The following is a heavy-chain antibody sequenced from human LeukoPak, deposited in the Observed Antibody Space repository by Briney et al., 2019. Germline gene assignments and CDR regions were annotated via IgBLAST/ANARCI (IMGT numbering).Heavy chain of an antibody. CDR1: GFTFSDYY. J-gene: IGHJ4*02. CDR3: VTFEYSSSSASY. D-gene: IGHD6-6*01. Sequence: GGSLRLSCAASGFTFSDYYMSWIRQAPGKGLEWGSYISSSGSTIYYADSVKGRFTISRDNAKNSLYLQMNSLRAEDTAVYYCVTFEYSSSSASYWGQGTLVTVSS. CDR2: ISSSGSTI. V-gene: IGHV3-11*04.